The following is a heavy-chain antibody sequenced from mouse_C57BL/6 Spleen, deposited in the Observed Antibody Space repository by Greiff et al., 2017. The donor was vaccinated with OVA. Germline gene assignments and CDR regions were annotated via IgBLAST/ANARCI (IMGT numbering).Heavy chain of an antibody. J-gene: IGHJ2*01. D-gene: IGHD2-4*01. CDR1: GYAFSSSW. V-gene: IGHV1-82*01. CDR2: IYPGDGDT. CDR3: ARGIYYDDY. Sequence: VKLQESGPELVKPGASVKISCKASGYAFSSSWMNWVKQRPGKGLEWIGRIYPGDGDTNYNGKFKGKATLTADKSSSTAYMQLSSLTSEDSAVYFCARGIYYDDYWGQGTTLTVSS.